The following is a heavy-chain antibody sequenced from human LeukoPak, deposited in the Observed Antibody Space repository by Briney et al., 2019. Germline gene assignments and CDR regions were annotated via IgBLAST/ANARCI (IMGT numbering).Heavy chain of an antibody. CDR2: IYYSGAT. CDR3: ARHGGSYFFY. D-gene: IGHD3-16*01. J-gene: IGHJ4*02. V-gene: IGHV4-59*08. Sequence: PSETLSLTCTVSGGSISSYYWSWIRQPPGKGLEWLGCIYYSGATKYNPSLKSRVTISVDTSKNQFSLKLGPVTAADTAVYYCARHGGSYFFYWGPVELVAVSS. CDR1: GGSISSYY.